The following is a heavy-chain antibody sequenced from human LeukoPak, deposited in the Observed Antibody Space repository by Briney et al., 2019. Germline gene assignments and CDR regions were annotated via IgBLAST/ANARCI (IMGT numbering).Heavy chain of an antibody. V-gene: IGHV1-69*05. CDR3: ASPAHYYDSSGHFSY. J-gene: IGHJ4*02. CDR1: GGTFSSYA. CDR2: IIPIFGTA. D-gene: IGHD3-22*01. Sequence: ASVKVSCKASGGTFSSYAISWVRQAPGQGLEWMGGIIPIFGTANYAQKFQGRVTITTDESTSTAYMELSSLRSEDTAVYYCASPAHYYDSSGHFSYWGQGTLVTVSS.